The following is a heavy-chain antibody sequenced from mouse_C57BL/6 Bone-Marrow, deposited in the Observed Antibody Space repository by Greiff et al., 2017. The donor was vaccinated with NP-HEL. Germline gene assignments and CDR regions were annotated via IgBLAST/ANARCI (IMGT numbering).Heavy chain of an antibody. CDR3: ARERGYGSSCAMDY. CDR2: IDPSDSYT. D-gene: IGHD1-1*01. V-gene: IGHV1-69*01. Sequence: VQLQQPGAELVMPGASVKLSCKASGYTFTSYWMHWVKQRPGQGLEWIGEIDPSDSYTNYNQKFKGKSTLTVDKSSSTAYMQLSRLTSEDSAVYYCARERGYGSSCAMDYWGQGTSVTVSS. J-gene: IGHJ4*01. CDR1: GYTFTSYW.